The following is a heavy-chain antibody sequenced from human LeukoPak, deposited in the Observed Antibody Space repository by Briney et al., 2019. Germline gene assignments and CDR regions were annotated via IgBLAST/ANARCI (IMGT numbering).Heavy chain of an antibody. Sequence: ETLSLTCTVSGGSINNYYWRWIRQPPGKGLEGIGYIYYSGSTNYNPSLKSRVTISVDTSKNQFSLKLSSVTAADTAVYYCARGVIQLSTDAFDIWGQGTMVTVSS. D-gene: IGHD5-18*01. CDR3: ARGVIQLSTDAFDI. CDR2: IYYSGST. V-gene: IGHV4-59*01. CDR1: GGSINNYY. J-gene: IGHJ3*02.